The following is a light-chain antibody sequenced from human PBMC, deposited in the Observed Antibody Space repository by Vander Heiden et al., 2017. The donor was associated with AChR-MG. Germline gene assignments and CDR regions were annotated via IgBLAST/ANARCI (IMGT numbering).Light chain of an antibody. CDR3: QQYGRSPWT. V-gene: IGKV3-20*01. J-gene: IGKJ1*01. CDR2: GAS. CDR1: QSVSSSY. Sequence: EIVLTQSPGTLSLSPGERAILSCRASQSVSSSYLAWYQQKPGQAPRLLIYGASSRATGIPDRFSGSGSGTDFTLTISRLEPEDFAVYYCQQYGRSPWTFAQGTKVEIK.